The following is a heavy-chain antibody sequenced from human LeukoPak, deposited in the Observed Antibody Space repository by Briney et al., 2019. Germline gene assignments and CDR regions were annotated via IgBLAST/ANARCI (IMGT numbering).Heavy chain of an antibody. D-gene: IGHD3-10*01. CDR3: ARDYGSGSYGSGSYDFDF. J-gene: IGHJ4*02. CDR2: IDWDGGK. Sequence: GSGPTLVNPTQTLTLTCTFSGFSLGTPGMCVSWILQPPGKALEWLARIDWDGGKYYSTSLKTRLAIYKDTSKNQVVLTMTTMDPVDTATYYCARDYGSGSYGSGSYDFDFWGQGTLVTVSS. V-gene: IGHV2-70*11. CDR1: GFSLGTPGMC.